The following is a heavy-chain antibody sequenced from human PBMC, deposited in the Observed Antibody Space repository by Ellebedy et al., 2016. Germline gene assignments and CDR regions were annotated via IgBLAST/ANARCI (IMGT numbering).Heavy chain of an antibody. J-gene: IGHJ2*01. CDR2: MYYRGST. Sequence: SETLSLTXTVSGGSVRSSSYYWDWIRQPPGKGLEWIGSMYYRGSTNYNPSLKSRVTISVDTSKNQFSLKLTSVTAADTAVYCCASRPNWYFDLWGRGTLVTVSS. V-gene: IGHV4-39*01. CDR3: ASRPNWYFDL. CDR1: GGSVRSSSYY.